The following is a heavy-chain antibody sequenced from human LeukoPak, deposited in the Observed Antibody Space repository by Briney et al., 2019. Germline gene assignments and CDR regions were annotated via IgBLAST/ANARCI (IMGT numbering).Heavy chain of an antibody. Sequence: SETLSLTCSVSGVSISGHYWSWIRLPPGKGLEWIGYISHSGDTRYSPSLKSRVTISLDTSKNQLSLTLNSVTAADTAVYYCARQPISGWDFDYWGQGTLVTVSS. V-gene: IGHV4-59*08. J-gene: IGHJ4*02. D-gene: IGHD6-19*01. CDR1: GVSISGHY. CDR3: ARQPISGWDFDY. CDR2: ISHSGDT.